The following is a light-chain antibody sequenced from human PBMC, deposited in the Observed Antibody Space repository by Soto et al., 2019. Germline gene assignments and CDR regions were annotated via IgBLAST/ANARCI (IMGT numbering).Light chain of an antibody. CDR1: SSDVGGYNY. V-gene: IGLV2-14*01. Sequence: QSALTQPASVSGSPGQSITISCTGTSSDVGGYNYVSWYHQHPGKAPKLMIYDVSNRPSGVSNRFSGSKSGNTASLTISGLPAEDEADYYCSSYTSSSTRVVFGGGTKLTVL. CDR2: DVS. J-gene: IGLJ2*01. CDR3: SSYTSSSTRVV.